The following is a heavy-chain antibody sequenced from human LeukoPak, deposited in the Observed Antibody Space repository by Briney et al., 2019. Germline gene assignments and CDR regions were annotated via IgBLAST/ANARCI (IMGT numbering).Heavy chain of an antibody. CDR2: IHDSDNT. CDR3: ARGRRTIFGVVTPHFNY. CDR1: GGSISSYY. D-gene: IGHD3-3*01. Sequence: SETLSLTCTVSGGSISSYYWSWIRQSPGKGLEWIGYIHDSDNTYYSPSLKSRVTISVDTSKNQFSLRVNSMTAADTAVYYCARGRRTIFGVVTPHFNYWGQGTLVTVSS. J-gene: IGHJ4*02. V-gene: IGHV4-59*01.